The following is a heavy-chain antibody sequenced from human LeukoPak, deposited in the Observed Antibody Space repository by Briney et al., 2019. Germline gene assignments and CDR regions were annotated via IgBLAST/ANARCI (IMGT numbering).Heavy chain of an antibody. CDR1: GFTVSSYA. Sequence: GGSLRLSCAACGFTVSSYAMSLVRQAPGKGLEWVSSISGSGGSTNYADSVKGRFTISRDNSKNTLFLQMNSLRAEDTVVYYCAKHISTILHPFDYWGQGTLVTVSS. D-gene: IGHD3-3*01. CDR2: ISGSGGST. J-gene: IGHJ4*02. V-gene: IGHV3-23*01. CDR3: AKHISTILHPFDY.